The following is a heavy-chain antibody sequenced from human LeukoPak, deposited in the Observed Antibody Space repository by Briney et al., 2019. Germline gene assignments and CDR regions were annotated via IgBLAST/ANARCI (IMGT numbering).Heavy chain of an antibody. CDR3: ARDAGGRTQREGWFDP. Sequence: GGSLRLSCAASGFTFSTYSMNWVRQAPGKGLEWLSSISSGGMWIYYADSLKGRFTISRGNAKNPLYLQMKSLRVEDTGVYYCARDAGGRTQREGWFDPWGQGTLVTVSS. J-gene: IGHJ5*02. V-gene: IGHV3-21*01. CDR1: GFTFSTYS. D-gene: IGHD1-26*01. CDR2: ISSGGMWI.